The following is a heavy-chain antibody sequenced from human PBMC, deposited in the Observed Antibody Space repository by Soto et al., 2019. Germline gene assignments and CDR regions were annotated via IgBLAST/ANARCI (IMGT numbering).Heavy chain of an antibody. J-gene: IGHJ4*02. CDR1: GGSISSGGYH. V-gene: IGHV4-31*03. D-gene: IGHD2-21*02. CDR3: ARVFCGGNCYPNY. CDR2: IYYSGST. Sequence: QVQLQESGPGLVKPSQTLSLTCTVSGGSISSGGYHWSWIRQHPGKGLEWIGYIYYSGSTYYNPSLKSRVTISLDTSKNQFSLKLSSVTAADTAVYYCARVFCGGNCYPNYWGQGTLVTVSS.